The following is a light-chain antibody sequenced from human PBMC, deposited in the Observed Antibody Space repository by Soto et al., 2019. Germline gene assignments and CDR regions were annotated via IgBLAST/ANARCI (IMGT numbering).Light chain of an antibody. CDR1: TSNIESHT. CDR2: TNN. Sequence: QSVLSQPPSASGTPGQRVTISCSGSTSNIESHTVNWYQNLPGTAPKLLINTNNQRPSGVPDRFSGYKSGTSAYLVISGLQSEDEADYYCATWDDSLEGVFGTGTKLTVL. CDR3: ATWDDSLEGV. V-gene: IGLV1-44*01. J-gene: IGLJ1*01.